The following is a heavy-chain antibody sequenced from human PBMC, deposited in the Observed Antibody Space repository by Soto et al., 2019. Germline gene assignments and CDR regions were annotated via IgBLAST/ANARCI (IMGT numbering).Heavy chain of an antibody. CDR3: ARHNGPLYVGYYYDMDV. J-gene: IGHJ6*02. V-gene: IGHV4-39*01. CDR2: IYYSGYT. CDR1: GGSISSSSYY. D-gene: IGHD3-16*01. Sequence: QLQLQESGPGLVKPSETLSLTCTVSGGSISSSSYYWGWIRQPPGKGLEWIGSIYYSGYTYYNPSLNSPVTISVDTSKNQFSLKLSSVTAADTAVYYCARHNGPLYVGYYYDMDVWGQGTTVTVSS.